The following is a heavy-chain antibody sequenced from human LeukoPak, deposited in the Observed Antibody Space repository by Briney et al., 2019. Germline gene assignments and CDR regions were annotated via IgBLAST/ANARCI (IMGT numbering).Heavy chain of an antibody. Sequence: GGSLRLSCAASGFTFSSYAMHWVRQAPGKGLEWVAVISYDGSNKYYADSVKGRFTISRDNSKNTLYLQMNSLRAEDTAVYYCAKDFSFWSSSPFDPWGQGTLVTVSS. J-gene: IGHJ5*02. V-gene: IGHV3-30-3*01. CDR3: AKDFSFWSSSPFDP. D-gene: IGHD3-3*01. CDR2: ISYDGSNK. CDR1: GFTFSSYA.